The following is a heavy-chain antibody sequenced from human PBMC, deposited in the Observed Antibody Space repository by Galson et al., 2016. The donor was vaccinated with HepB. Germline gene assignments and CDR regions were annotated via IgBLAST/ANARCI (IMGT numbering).Heavy chain of an antibody. CDR2: IGRSGSPI. V-gene: IGHV3-48*03. Sequence: SLRLSCAASGLTFSSYEMSWVRRGPGKGPAWVAYIGRSGSPIYYADSVQGRFTISRDNAKNSLYLQMNSLRAEDTAVYYCARDVVGAAFDSWGQGTLVTVSS. CDR3: ARDVVGAAFDS. CDR1: GLTFSSYE. D-gene: IGHD1-26*01. J-gene: IGHJ4*02.